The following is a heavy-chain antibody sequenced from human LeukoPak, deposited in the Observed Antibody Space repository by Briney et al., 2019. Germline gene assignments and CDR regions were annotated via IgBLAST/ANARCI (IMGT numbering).Heavy chain of an antibody. V-gene: IGHV4-59*01. D-gene: IGHD1-26*01. CDR1: GGSISNYY. CDR2: IFRSGST. J-gene: IGHJ3*02. CDR3: ARVGATTIRDAFDI. Sequence: SETLSLTCTVSGGSISNYYWSWIRQPPGKGLEWVGHIFRSGSTNYNPSLKSRVTISVDTSKNQFSLKLSSVTAADTAVYYCARVGATTIRDAFDIWGQGTMVTVSS.